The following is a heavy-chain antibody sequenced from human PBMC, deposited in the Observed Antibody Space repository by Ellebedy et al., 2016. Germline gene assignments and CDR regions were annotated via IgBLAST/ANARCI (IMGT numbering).Heavy chain of an antibody. V-gene: IGHV3-48*04. Sequence: GGSLRLXCAASGFTFSSYSMNWVRQAPGKGLEWVSYISSSSSTIYYADSVKGRFTISRDNAKNSLYLQMNSLRAEDTAVYYCAKDRSYSSEAPYYWGQGTLVTVSS. J-gene: IGHJ4*02. CDR3: AKDRSYSSEAPYY. CDR2: ISSSSSTI. D-gene: IGHD6-25*01. CDR1: GFTFSSYS.